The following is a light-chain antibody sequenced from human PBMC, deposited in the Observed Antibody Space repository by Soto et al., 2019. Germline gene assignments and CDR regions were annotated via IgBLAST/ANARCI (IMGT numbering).Light chain of an antibody. V-gene: IGLV2-23*01. J-gene: IGLJ1*01. Sequence: QSALTQPASVSGSPGQSITISCTGTSSAVGTYNLVSWYQQHPGKAPKVMIYEGSKRPSGVSNRFSGSKSGNTASLTISGLQAEDEADYYCCSFAGSSTYVFGTGTKLTVL. CDR2: EGS. CDR3: CSFAGSSTYV. CDR1: SSAVGTYNL.